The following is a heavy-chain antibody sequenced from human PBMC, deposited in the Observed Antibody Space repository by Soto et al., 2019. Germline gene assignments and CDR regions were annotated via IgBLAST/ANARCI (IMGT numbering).Heavy chain of an antibody. CDR2: TKQDGSEK. J-gene: IGHJ3*02. CDR1: GFTFSSYW. CDR3: ARVSLPCYSYCTNGGCPSDAFDI. Sequence: GGSLRLSCAASGFTFSSYWMSWVRQAQGEGLEWVANTKQDGSEKYYVDSVKGRVTISRDNAKNSLYLQMNSLRAEDTAVYYCARVSLPCYSYCTNGGCPSDAFDIWGQGTMVTVSS. D-gene: IGHD2-8*01. V-gene: IGHV3-7*03.